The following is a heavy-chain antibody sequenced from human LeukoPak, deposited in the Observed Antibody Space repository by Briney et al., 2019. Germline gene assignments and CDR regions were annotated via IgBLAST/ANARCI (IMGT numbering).Heavy chain of an antibody. CDR1: GDSLSSSY. V-gene: IGHV4-4*07. Sequence: SETLSLTCTVSGDSLSSSYWSWIRQPAGQRLEWIGHIHTSGSTHYNPSLKSRVTISVDTSKNQFSLKLSSVTAADTAVYYCARGYSSGWYMGRYYFDYWGQGTLVTVSS. CDR3: ARGYSSGWYMGRYYFDY. CDR2: IHTSGST. D-gene: IGHD6-19*01. J-gene: IGHJ4*02.